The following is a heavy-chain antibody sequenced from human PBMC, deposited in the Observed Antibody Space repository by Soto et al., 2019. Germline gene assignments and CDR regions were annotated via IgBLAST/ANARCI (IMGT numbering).Heavy chain of an antibody. Sequence: PSETLSLTCTVSGGSISSGGYYWSWIRQHPGKGLEWIGYIYYSGSTYYNPSLKSRVTISVDTSKNQFSLKLSSVTAADTAVYYCARPDYGGNSDDAFDIWGQGTMVTVSS. CDR2: IYYSGST. V-gene: IGHV4-31*03. D-gene: IGHD4-17*01. CDR1: GGSISSGGYY. J-gene: IGHJ3*02. CDR3: ARPDYGGNSDDAFDI.